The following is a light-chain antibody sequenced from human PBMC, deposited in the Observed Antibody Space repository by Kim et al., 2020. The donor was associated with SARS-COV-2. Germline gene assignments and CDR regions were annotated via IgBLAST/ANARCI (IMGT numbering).Light chain of an antibody. Sequence: SIPITCTGTSGDIGAYTYVSWVQQHPGNAPHLIIYTVTERPSGVSNRFSGSKSGTTASLTISGLQAEDEADYYCISFTTAATWVFGGGTQLTVL. CDR2: TVT. CDR1: SGDIGAYTY. V-gene: IGLV2-14*03. J-gene: IGLJ3*02. CDR3: ISFTTAATWV.